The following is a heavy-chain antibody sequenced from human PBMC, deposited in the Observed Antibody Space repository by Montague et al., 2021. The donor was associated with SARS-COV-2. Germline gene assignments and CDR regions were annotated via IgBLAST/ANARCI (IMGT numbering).Heavy chain of an antibody. V-gene: IGHV4-59*01. CDR2: IYYNGRT. D-gene: IGHD1-26*01. Sequence: SETLSLTCTVSGGSINGYYWTWVRQPPGKGLQWIAHIYYNGRTSYIPSLKRRLSVSLDKAKYPFSLELTSVTAADTARYFCARGTEVGAFDYWGQGALVSVSS. CDR1: GGSINGYY. CDR3: ARGTEVGAFDY. J-gene: IGHJ4*02.